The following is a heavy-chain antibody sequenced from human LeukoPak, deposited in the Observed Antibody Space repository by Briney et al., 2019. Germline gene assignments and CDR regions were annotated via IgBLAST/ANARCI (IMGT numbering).Heavy chain of an antibody. V-gene: IGHV3-74*01. CDR2: INSDGSST. Sequence: GGSLRLSCAASGFTFSSYWMHWVRQAPGKGLVWVSRINSDGSSTSYADSVKGRFTISRDNAKNTLYLQMNSLRAEDTAVYYCARERGGWYGRVFDYWGQGTLVTVSS. J-gene: IGHJ4*02. CDR3: ARERGGWYGRVFDY. CDR1: GFTFSSYW. D-gene: IGHD6-19*01.